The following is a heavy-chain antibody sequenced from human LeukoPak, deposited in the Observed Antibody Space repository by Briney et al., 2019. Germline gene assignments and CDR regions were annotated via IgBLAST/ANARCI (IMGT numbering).Heavy chain of an antibody. J-gene: IGHJ4*02. D-gene: IGHD6-19*01. CDR2: IKQDGSEK. V-gene: IGHV3-7*01. CDR1: GFTFSSYW. Sequence: PGGSLRLSCAAYGFTFSSYWMSWVRQAPGKGLEWVANIKQDGSEKYYVDSVKGRFTISRDNAKNSLYLQMNSLRAEDTAVYYCARAVAGIPYDYWGQGTLVTVSS. CDR3: ARAVAGIPYDY.